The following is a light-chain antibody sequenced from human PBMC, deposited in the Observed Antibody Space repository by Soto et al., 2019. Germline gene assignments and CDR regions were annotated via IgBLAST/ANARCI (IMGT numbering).Light chain of an antibody. CDR1: QSISSW. CDR3: QQYNSYQWT. CDR2: KAS. J-gene: IGKJ1*01. V-gene: IGKV1-5*03. Sequence: DIPMTQSPSTLSASVGDRVTITCRASQSISSWLAWYQQKPGKAPKLLIYKASSLESGVPSRFSGSGSGTEFPLNISSLQPDDFATYYCQQYNSYQWTFGQGTKVEIK.